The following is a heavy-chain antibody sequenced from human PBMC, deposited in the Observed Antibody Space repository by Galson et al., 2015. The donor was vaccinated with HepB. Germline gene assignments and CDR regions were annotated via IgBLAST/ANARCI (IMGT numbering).Heavy chain of an antibody. CDR3: TTDAGNYDILTDTWVSHAFDI. D-gene: IGHD3-9*01. CDR2: IKSKTDAGTT. CDR1: GFTVSNAW. V-gene: IGHV3-15*07. Sequence: SLRLSCAASGFTVSNAWMNWVRQAPGKGLEWVGRIKSKTDAGTTDYAAPVKGRFTISRDDSKNTLYLQMNSLKTDDTAVYYCTTDAGNYDILTDTWVSHAFDIWGQGTMVTVSS. J-gene: IGHJ3*02.